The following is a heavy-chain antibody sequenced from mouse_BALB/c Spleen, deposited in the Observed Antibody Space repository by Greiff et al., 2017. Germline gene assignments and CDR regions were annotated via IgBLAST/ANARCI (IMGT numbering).Heavy chain of an antibody. CDR3: ARWGLGAVMDY. J-gene: IGHJ4*01. V-gene: IGHV1-31*01. CDR1: GYSFTGYY. Sequence: VQLKQSGPELVKPGASVKISCKASGYSFTGYYMHWVKQSHVKSLEWIGRINPYNGATSYNQNFKDKASLTVDKSSSTAYMELHSLTSEDSAVYYCARWGLGAVMDYWGQGTSVTVSS. D-gene: IGHD3-3*01. CDR2: INPYNGAT.